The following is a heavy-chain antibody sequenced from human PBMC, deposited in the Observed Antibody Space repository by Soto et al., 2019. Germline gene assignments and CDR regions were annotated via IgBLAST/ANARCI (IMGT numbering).Heavy chain of an antibody. CDR1: GGSISSSSYY. J-gene: IGHJ4*02. CDR3: ASSYGDYELDY. D-gene: IGHD4-17*01. Sequence: QLQLQESGPGLVKPSETLSLTCTVSGGSISSSSYYWGWIRQPPGKGLEWIGSIYYRGSTYYNPSLKSRVTISVDTSKNQFSLKLSSVTAADTAVYYCASSYGDYELDYWGQGTLVTVSS. CDR2: IYYRGST. V-gene: IGHV4-39*01.